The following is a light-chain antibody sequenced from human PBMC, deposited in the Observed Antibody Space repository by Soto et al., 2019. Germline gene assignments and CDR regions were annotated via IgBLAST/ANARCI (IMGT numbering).Light chain of an antibody. J-gene: IGKJ5*01. V-gene: IGKV3-11*01. Sequence: DIVLTQSPATLSLSPGNRVTLSCRANERISHSLAWYQQKPGQAPRILIYDASFRATGIPESFSGSGSGTHFSLSISSLEPEDFAVSYCQLSQHRSSCPAIAFGQGARLDLK. CDR1: ERISHS. CDR2: DAS. CDR3: QLSQHRSSCPAIA.